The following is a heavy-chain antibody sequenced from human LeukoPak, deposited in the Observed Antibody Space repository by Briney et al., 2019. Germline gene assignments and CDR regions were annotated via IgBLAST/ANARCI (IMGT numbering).Heavy chain of an antibody. CDR2: ITWNSGSI. CDR1: GFTFDDYA. CDR3: ARGGKITGSPVVY. D-gene: IGHD1-20*01. J-gene: IGHJ4*02. Sequence: PGGSLRLSCAASGFTFDDYAMHWVRQAPGKGLEWVSGITWNSGSIGYAASVKGRFTISRDNAKNTLYLQMNSLRAEDTAVYYCARGGKITGSPVVYWGQGTLVTVSS. V-gene: IGHV3-9*01.